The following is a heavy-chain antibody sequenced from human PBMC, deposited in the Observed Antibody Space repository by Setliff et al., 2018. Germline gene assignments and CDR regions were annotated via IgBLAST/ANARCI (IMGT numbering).Heavy chain of an antibody. Sequence: SVKVSCKASGGTFSSYGISWVGQAPGQGLEWMGGIIPIFGTANYAQKFQGRVTITADESTSTAYMELSSLRSEDTAVYYCARVSRTIVGARGFDYWGQGTLVTVSS. CDR1: GGTFSSYG. CDR3: ARVSRTIVGARGFDY. CDR2: IIPIFGTA. D-gene: IGHD1-26*01. V-gene: IGHV1-69*13. J-gene: IGHJ4*02.